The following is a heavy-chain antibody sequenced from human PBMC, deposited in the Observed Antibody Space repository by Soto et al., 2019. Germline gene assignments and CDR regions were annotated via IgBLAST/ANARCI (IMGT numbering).Heavy chain of an antibody. CDR2: ISWNSGSI. V-gene: IGHV3-9*01. CDR1: GFTFDDYA. CDR3: AKDKYSSSSPAFDY. D-gene: IGHD6-6*01. J-gene: IGHJ4*02. Sequence: PGGSLRLSCAASGFTFDDYAMHWVRQAPGKGLEWVSGISWNSGSIGYADSVKGRFTISRDNAKNSLYLQMNSLRAEDTALYYCAKDKYSSSSPAFDYWGQGTLVTVSS.